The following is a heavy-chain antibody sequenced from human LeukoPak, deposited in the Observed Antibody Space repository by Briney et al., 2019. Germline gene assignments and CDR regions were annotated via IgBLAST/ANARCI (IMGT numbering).Heavy chain of an antibody. D-gene: IGHD5-18*01. CDR2: ISYDGSNK. CDR1: GFTFSSYG. V-gene: IGHV3-30*18. CDR3: AKDRASVDTACDY. Sequence: GRSLRLYCAASGFTFSSYGMHWGRQAPGKGLEWVAVISYDGSNKYYADSVKGRFTISRDNSKNTLYLQMNSLRAEDTAVYYCAKDRASVDTACDYWGQGTLVTVSS. J-gene: IGHJ4*02.